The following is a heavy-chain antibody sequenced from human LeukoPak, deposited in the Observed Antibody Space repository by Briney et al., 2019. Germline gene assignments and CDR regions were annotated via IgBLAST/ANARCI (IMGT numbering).Heavy chain of an antibody. CDR1: GFTFSSYA. V-gene: IGHV3-23*01. Sequence: GGSLRLSCAASGFTFSSYAMSWVRQAPGKGLDWVSAISGSGGSTYYADSVKGRFTISRDNSKNTLYLQMNSLRAEDTAVYCCAKDRSSFGPYYFDYWGQGTLVTVSS. CDR2: ISGSGGST. D-gene: IGHD6-6*01. CDR3: AKDRSSFGPYYFDY. J-gene: IGHJ4*02.